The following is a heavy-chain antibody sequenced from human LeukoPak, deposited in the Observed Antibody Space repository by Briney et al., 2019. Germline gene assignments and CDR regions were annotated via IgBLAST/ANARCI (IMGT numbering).Heavy chain of an antibody. CDR1: GYSISSGYY. Sequence: SETLSLTCTVSGYSISSGYYWGWIRQPPGKGLEWIGSIYHSGSTYYNPSLKSRVTISVDTSKNQFSLKLSSVTAADTAVYYCARSKLNGYNWNYRAWNWFDPWGQGTLVTVSS. CDR2: IYHSGST. CDR3: ARSKLNGYNWNYRAWNWFDP. D-gene: IGHD1-7*01. J-gene: IGHJ5*02. V-gene: IGHV4-38-2*02.